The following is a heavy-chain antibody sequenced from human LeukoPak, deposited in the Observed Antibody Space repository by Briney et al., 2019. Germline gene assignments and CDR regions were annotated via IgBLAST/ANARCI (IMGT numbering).Heavy chain of an antibody. J-gene: IGHJ4*02. CDR2: ISYDESNK. Sequence: GGSLRLSCAASGFTFSTYGMHWVRQAPGKGLEWVAVISYDESNKYYADSVKGRFTISRDNSKNALYLQMNSLRAEDTAVYYCAKVHYGDRPSWGQGTLVTVSS. D-gene: IGHD4-17*01. V-gene: IGHV3-30*18. CDR1: GFTFSTYG. CDR3: AKVHYGDRPS.